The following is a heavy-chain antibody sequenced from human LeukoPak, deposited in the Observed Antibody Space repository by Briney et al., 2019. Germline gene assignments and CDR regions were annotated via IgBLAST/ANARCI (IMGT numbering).Heavy chain of an antibody. CDR2: ISGDGDST. V-gene: IGHV3-23*01. D-gene: IGHD6-6*01. J-gene: IGHJ4*02. CDR1: GFTFSSYA. Sequence: GGSLRLSCAASGFTFSSYAINWVRQAPGKGLEWVSAISGDGDSTYYADSVKGRFTISRDNSENTLYLQMNSLRAEDTAVYYCAKDDIAARLLIRGGYFDYWGQGTLVTVSS. CDR3: AKDDIAARLLIRGGYFDY.